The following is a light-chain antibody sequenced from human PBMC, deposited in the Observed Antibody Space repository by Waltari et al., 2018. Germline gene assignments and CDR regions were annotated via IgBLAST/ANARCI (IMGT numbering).Light chain of an antibody. CDR1: QGFIHRSNTRSS. CDR2: WAS. J-gene: IGKJ1*01. CDR3: HQYCSTPLT. V-gene: IGKV4-1*01. Sequence: DIVMTQSPDSLAVSLGEMATINCQSSQGFIHRSNTRSSLAWYQQKPGQPPKLLIYWASTRQPGVPDRFSGSGSGTNFTLTISTLQAEDVAVYYCHQYCSTPLTFGQGTKVDIK.